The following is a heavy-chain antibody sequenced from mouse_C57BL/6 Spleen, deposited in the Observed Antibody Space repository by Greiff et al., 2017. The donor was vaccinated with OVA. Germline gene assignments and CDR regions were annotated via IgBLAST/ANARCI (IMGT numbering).Heavy chain of an antibody. Sequence: QVQLQQSGPELVKPGASVKISCKASGYAFSSSWMNWVKQRPGKGLEWIGRIYPGDGDTNYNGKFKGKATLTADKSSSTAYMQLSSLTSEDSAVYFCAKNYYGSSYEYFDGWGTGTTVTVSS. J-gene: IGHJ1*03. V-gene: IGHV1-82*01. CDR2: IYPGDGDT. CDR3: AKNYYGSSYEYFDG. CDR1: GYAFSSSW. D-gene: IGHD1-1*01.